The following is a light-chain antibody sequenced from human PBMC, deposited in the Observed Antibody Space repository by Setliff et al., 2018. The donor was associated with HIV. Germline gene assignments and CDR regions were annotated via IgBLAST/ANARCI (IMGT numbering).Light chain of an antibody. V-gene: IGLV7-46*01. CDR2: ETT. J-gene: IGLJ1*01. CDR3: FVSYGRRHV. CDR1: TGAVTRGHS. Sequence: QAVVTQEPSVTVSPGGTVTLTCGSNTGAVTRGHSAHWFQQKPGQAPRTLIFETTRRQSWTPARFSGSPFGDKAALTLSGAQPDDEAEYFCFVSYGRRHVFGTGTKVTV.